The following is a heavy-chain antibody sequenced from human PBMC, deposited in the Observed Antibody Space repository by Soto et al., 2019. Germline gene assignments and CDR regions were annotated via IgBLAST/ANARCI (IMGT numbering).Heavy chain of an antibody. CDR1: GITFTNAW. D-gene: IGHD4-17*01. J-gene: IGHJ4*02. V-gene: IGHV3-15*01. CDR2: IKNKADGGTT. Sequence: PGGSLRLSCAASGITFTNAWMSWVRQAPGKGLERVGRIKNKADGGTTDYAAPVRGRFTISRDDSKNTLFLQMNSLETEDTAVYYCTTDPGDYEDFWGQGTLVTV. CDR3: TTDPGDYEDF.